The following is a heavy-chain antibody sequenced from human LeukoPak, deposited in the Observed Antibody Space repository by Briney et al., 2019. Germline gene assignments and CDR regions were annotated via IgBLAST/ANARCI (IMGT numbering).Heavy chain of an antibody. CDR1: GYTFTSYG. V-gene: IGHV1-18*01. Sequence: ASVEVSCKASGYTFTSYGISWVRQAPGQGLEWMGWISAYNGNTNYAQKLQGRVTMTTDTSTSTAYMELRSLRSDDTAVYYCAREYPVLTGYYNPNYFDYWGQGTLVTVSS. CDR2: ISAYNGNT. J-gene: IGHJ4*02. CDR3: AREYPVLTGYYNPNYFDY. D-gene: IGHD3-9*01.